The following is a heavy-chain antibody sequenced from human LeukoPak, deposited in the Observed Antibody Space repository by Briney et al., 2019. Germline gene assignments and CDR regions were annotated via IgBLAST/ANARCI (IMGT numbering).Heavy chain of an antibody. Sequence: SETLSLTCTVSGGSISSGVYYWSWIRQHPGKGLEWIGYIYYSGSTYYNPSLKSRVTISVDTSKNQFSLKLSSVTAADTAVYYCARGTAFKLGEYGMDVWGQGTTVTVSS. CDR3: ARGTAFKLGEYGMDV. CDR1: GGSISSGVYY. CDR2: IYYSGST. J-gene: IGHJ6*02. D-gene: IGHD2-2*01. V-gene: IGHV4-31*03.